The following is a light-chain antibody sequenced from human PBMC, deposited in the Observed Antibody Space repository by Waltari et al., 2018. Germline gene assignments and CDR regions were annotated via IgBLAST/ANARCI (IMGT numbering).Light chain of an antibody. V-gene: IGKV1-39*01. CDR3: QQSFSSPWT. Sequence: GDTVTVTCRASQNIRTYLNWYQQKTAKAPKLLIYGASTLQRGVPSRFRGSASGTEFTLTVTNLQPDDFATYFCQQSFSSPWTFGQGTTVNI. CDR2: GAS. J-gene: IGKJ1*01. CDR1: QNIRTY.